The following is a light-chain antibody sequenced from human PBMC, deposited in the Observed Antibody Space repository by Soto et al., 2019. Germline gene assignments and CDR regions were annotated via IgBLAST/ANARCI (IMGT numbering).Light chain of an antibody. CDR3: SSYAGSNNVL. CDR2: EGS. J-gene: IGLJ2*01. Sequence: QSALTQPASVSGSPGQSITISCTGTSSDVGSYNLVSWYQQHPGKAPKLMIYEGSKRPSGVSNRFSGSKSGNTASLTVSGLQAEDEADYYCSSYAGSNNVLFGGGTKLTVL. V-gene: IGLV2-14*02. CDR1: SSDVGSYNL.